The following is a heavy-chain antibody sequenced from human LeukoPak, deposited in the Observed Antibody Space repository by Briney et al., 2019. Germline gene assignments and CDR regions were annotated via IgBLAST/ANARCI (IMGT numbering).Heavy chain of an antibody. CDR2: IRYDRRNQ. Sequence: GGSLRLSCAASGFTFSSYGMHWVRQAPGKGLEWVAFIRYDRRNQYYADSVKGRFTISRDNAKNSLYLQMNSLRAEDTAVYYCAELGITMIGGVWGKGTTVTISS. V-gene: IGHV3-30*02. J-gene: IGHJ6*04. CDR1: GFTFSSYG. CDR3: AELGITMIGGV. D-gene: IGHD3-10*02.